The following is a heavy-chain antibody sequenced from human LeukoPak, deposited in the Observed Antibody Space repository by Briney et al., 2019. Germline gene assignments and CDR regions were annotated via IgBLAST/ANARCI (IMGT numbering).Heavy chain of an antibody. V-gene: IGHV4-4*02. J-gene: IGHJ6*02. CDR3: ARVMGLGYYGMDV. Sequence: PSETLSLTCAVSGGSISSSNWWSWVRQPPGKGLAWIGEIYHSGSTNYNPSLKSRVTISVDKSKNQFSLKLSSVTAADTAVYYCARVMGLGYYGMDVWGQGTTVTVSS. CDR2: IYHSGST. CDR1: GGSISSSNW. D-gene: IGHD3-10*01.